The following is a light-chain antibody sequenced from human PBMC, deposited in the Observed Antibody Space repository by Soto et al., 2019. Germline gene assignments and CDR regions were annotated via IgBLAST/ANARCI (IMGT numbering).Light chain of an antibody. CDR3: QTADTSLSVV. Sequence: QSVLTQPPSVSGAPGQRVTISCTGSSSNIGAGYGVHWYQQLPGAAPKLLIFGNTNRPSGVPDRFSGSQSDTSASLAITGLQAEDEAVYYCQTADTSLSVVFGGGTKLTVL. CDR2: GNT. V-gene: IGLV1-40*01. J-gene: IGLJ2*01. CDR1: SSNIGAGYG.